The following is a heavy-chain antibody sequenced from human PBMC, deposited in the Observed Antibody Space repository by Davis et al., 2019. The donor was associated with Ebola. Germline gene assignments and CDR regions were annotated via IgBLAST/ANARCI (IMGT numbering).Heavy chain of an antibody. CDR1: GYTFTGYY. V-gene: IGHV1-2*04. CDR3: SRGAGTVGLGYYYYMDV. D-gene: IGHD1-1*01. CDR2: INPNNGGT. Sequence: AASVKVSCKASGYTFTGYYMHWVRQAPGQGLEWMGWINPNNGGTNYAQKFQGWVTMTRDTSISTAYMELSRLRSDATAVYYCSRGAGTVGLGYYYYMDVWGKGTTVTVSS. J-gene: IGHJ6*03.